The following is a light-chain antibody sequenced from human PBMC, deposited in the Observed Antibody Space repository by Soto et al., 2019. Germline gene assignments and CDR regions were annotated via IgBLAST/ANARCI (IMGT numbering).Light chain of an antibody. CDR3: QQYYGSPLT. CDR1: QRVLSSSNNENY. V-gene: IGKV4-1*01. Sequence: DIVMTQSPDSLAVSLGERATINCKSSQRVLSSSNNENYLAWYQQKPRQPPKLLINWASTRETGVPDRFSGSGSGTDFTLTISSLQTEDVAVYYCQQYYGSPLTFGQGTKVEIK. J-gene: IGKJ1*01. CDR2: WAS.